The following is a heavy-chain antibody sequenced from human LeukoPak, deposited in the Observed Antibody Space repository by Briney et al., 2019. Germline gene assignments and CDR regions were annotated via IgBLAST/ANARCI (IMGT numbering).Heavy chain of an antibody. V-gene: IGHV3-13*04. CDR3: VRARGRGSYHFDY. Sequence: PGGSLRLSCATSGFTFTSYDMHWVRQVSGKGLELLSFIGTAGDTYYPDSVKGRFTISRENAKRSLYLQMNSLRAGDTAIYYCVRARGRGSYHFDYWGQGTLVTVSS. CDR1: GFTFTSYD. J-gene: IGHJ4*02. CDR2: IGTAGDT. D-gene: IGHD3-16*01.